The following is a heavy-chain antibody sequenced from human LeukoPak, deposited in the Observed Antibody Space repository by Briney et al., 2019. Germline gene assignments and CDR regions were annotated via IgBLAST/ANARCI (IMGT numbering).Heavy chain of an antibody. V-gene: IGHV3-23*01. CDR3: ANDYRSGSFHDF. CDR1: GFAFSSYA. J-gene: IGHJ4*02. Sequence: GSLRLSCAASGFAFSSYAMSWVRQPPGKGLEWVSVISRRDDYTYYADSVKGRFTISRDNSKNTLYLQMNTLRAEDTAVYYCANDYRSGSFHDFWGQGTLVTVSS. CDR2: ISRRDDYT. D-gene: IGHD3-10*01.